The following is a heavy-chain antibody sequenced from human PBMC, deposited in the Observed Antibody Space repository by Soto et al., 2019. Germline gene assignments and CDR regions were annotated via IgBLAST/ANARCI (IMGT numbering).Heavy chain of an antibody. CDR1: GFSPSSTRMA. CDR3: AHIVVAGLGYYFDY. Sequence: QITLKESGPTLVKPTQTLTLTCTFSGFSPSSTRMAVGWIRQPPGKALEWLALIYWDDVKRYSPFLKSRLTITKDTSKNQMVLTMSNMDPVDTARYYCAHIVVAGLGYYFDYWGQGTLVTVSS. V-gene: IGHV2-5*02. J-gene: IGHJ4*02. D-gene: IGHD6-19*01. CDR2: IYWDDVK.